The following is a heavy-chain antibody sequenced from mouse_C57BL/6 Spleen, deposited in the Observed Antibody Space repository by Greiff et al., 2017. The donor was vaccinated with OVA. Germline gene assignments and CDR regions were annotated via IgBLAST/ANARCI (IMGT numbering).Heavy chain of an antibody. J-gene: IGHJ4*01. D-gene: IGHD1-1*01. V-gene: IGHV1-64*01. Sequence: QVQLQQPGAELVKPGASVKLSCKASGYTFTSYWMHWVKQRPGQGLEWIGMIHPNSGSTNYNEKFKSKATLTVDKSSSTAYMQLSSLTSEDSAVYYCARKDYYGSSRGAMDYWGQGTSVTVSS. CDR1: GYTFTSYW. CDR2: IHPNSGST. CDR3: ARKDYYGSSRGAMDY.